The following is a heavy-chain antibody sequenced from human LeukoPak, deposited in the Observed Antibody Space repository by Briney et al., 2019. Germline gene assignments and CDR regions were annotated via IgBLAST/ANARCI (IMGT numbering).Heavy chain of an antibody. Sequence: GGSMRLSCAASGFTFSSYAMSWVRQAPGKGLEWVSAISGSGGSTYYADSVKGRFTISRDNSKNTLYLQMNSLKAEDSAVYYCAKTLTSFYSNGAFDIWRQGTMVTVSS. CDR2: ISGSGGST. CDR3: AKTLTSFYSNGAFDI. D-gene: IGHD2-15*01. J-gene: IGHJ3*02. V-gene: IGHV3-23*01. CDR1: GFTFSSYA.